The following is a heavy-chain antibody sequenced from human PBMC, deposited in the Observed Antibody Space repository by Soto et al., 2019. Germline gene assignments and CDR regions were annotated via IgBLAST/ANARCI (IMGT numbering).Heavy chain of an antibody. CDR2: INAGNGNT. Sequence: QVQLVQSGAEVKKPGASVKVSCKAYGYTFTSYAMHWVRQAPGQRLEWMGWINAGNGNTKYSQKFQGRVTITRDTSASTAYMELSSLRSEDTAVYYCAREGLFNWFDPWGQGTLVTVSS. V-gene: IGHV1-3*01. CDR1: GYTFTSYA. J-gene: IGHJ5*02. CDR3: AREGLFNWFDP.